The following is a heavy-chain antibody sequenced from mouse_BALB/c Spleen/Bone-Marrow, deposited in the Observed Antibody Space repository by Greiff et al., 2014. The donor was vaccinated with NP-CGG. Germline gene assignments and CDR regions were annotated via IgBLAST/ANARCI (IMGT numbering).Heavy chain of an antibody. V-gene: IGHV1-82*01. CDR1: GYAFSSSW. CDR2: IYPGDGNT. CDR3: ALYDYDGLSWFAY. D-gene: IGHD2-4*01. Sequence: LVESGASVKISCKASGYAFSSSWMNWVKQRPGQGLEWIGRIYPGDGNTNYNGKFKGKATLTADKSSTTAYMQLSSLTSVDSAVYFCALYDYDGLSWFAYWGQGTLVTVSA. J-gene: IGHJ3*01.